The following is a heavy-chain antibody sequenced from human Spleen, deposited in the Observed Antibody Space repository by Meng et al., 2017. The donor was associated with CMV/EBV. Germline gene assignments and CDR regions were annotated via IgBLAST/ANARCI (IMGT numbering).Heavy chain of an antibody. CDR3: ARGIAVAGAFDY. CDR2: ISSSSSYI. J-gene: IGHJ4*02. CDR1: GFTFSSYS. Sequence: GGPLRLSCAASGFTFSSYSMNWVRQAPGKGLEWVSSISSSSSYIYYADSVKGRFTISRDNAKNSLYLQMNSLRAEDTAVYYCARGIAVAGAFDYWGQGTLVTVSS. D-gene: IGHD6-19*01. V-gene: IGHV3-21*01.